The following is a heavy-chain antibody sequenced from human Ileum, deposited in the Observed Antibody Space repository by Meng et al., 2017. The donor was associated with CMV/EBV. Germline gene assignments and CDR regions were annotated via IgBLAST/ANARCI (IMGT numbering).Heavy chain of an antibody. D-gene: IGHD4/OR15-4a*01. CDR1: AFIFSDYA. CDR3: VRITDYNIWGAFDV. V-gene: IGHV3-23*01. Sequence: GESLKISCEASAFIFSDYAMSWVRQAPGKGLEWVSGMSGSGRSTYYADSVKGRFTISRDDSKNTIYLQMHSLKAEDTAIYYCVRITDYNIWGAFDVWGPGKVVTVSS. CDR2: MSGSGRST. J-gene: IGHJ3*01.